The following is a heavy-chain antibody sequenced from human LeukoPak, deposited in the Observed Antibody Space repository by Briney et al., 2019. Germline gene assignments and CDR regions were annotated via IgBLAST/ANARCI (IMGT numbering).Heavy chain of an antibody. V-gene: IGHV3-23*01. CDR3: AKDSSAHDIVVGPAAPYFDY. CDR1: GFTFSSYA. Sequence: GGSLRLSCAASGFTFSSYAMSWVRQAPGKGLEWVSAISGSGGSTYYADSVKGRFTISRDNSKNTLYLQMNSLRAEDTAVYYCAKDSSAHDIVVGPAAPYFDYWGQGTLVTVSS. CDR2: ISGSGGST. D-gene: IGHD2-2*01. J-gene: IGHJ4*02.